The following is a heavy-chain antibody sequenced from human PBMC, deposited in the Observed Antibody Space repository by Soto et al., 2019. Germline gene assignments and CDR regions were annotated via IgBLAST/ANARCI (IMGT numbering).Heavy chain of an antibody. V-gene: IGHV1-69*08. CDR2: IIPILGIA. J-gene: IGHJ4*02. Sequence: QVQLVQSGAEVKKPGSSVKVSCKASGGTFSSYTISWVRQAPGQGLEWMGRIIPILGIANYAQKFQGRVTSTADKSTSTAYMELSSLRSEDTAVYYCAREDILTGYYIFDYWGQGTLVTVSS. D-gene: IGHD3-9*01. CDR1: GGTFSSYT. CDR3: AREDILTGYYIFDY.